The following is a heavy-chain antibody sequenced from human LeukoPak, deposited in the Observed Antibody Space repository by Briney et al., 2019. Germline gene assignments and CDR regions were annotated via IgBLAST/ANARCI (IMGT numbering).Heavy chain of an antibody. Sequence: ASVKVSCKASGYTFTGYYMHWVRQAPGQGLEWMGRINPSSGGTNYAQKFQGRVTITRDTSISTAYMELSRLRSDDTAVYYCARDAYSGSYSYYFDYWGQGTLVTVSS. D-gene: IGHD1-26*01. J-gene: IGHJ4*02. CDR1: GYTFTGYY. CDR2: INPSSGGT. CDR3: ARDAYSGSYSYYFDY. V-gene: IGHV1-2*06.